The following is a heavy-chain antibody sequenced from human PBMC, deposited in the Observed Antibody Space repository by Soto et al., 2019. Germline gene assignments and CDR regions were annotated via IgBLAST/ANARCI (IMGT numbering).Heavy chain of an antibody. CDR2: IRSKANSYAT. CDR1: GFTFSGSA. Sequence: PGGSLRLSCAASGFTFSGSAMHWVRQASGKGLEWVGRIRSKANSYATAYAASVKGRFTISRDDSKNTAYLQMNSLKTEDTAVYYCTRLVVVATTLSKAWGQGTLVTFSS. D-gene: IGHD2-15*01. CDR3: TRLVVVATTLSKA. V-gene: IGHV3-73*01. J-gene: IGHJ5*02.